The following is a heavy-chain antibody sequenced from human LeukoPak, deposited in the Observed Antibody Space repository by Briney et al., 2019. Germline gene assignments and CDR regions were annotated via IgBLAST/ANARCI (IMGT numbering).Heavy chain of an antibody. V-gene: IGHV4-30-4*01. CDR3: AREGGNYYDSNP. J-gene: IGHJ5*02. Sequence: SETLSLTCTVSGGSISSGDYYWRWIRQPPGKGLEWIGYIYYSGSTYYNPSLKSRVTISVDTSKNQFSLKLSSVTAADTAVYYCAREGGNYYDSNPWGQGTLVTVSS. CDR2: IYYSGST. CDR1: GGSISSGDYY. D-gene: IGHD3-22*01.